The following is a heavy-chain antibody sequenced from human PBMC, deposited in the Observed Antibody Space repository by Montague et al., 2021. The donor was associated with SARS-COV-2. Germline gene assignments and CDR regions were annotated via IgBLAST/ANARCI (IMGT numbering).Heavy chain of an antibody. CDR3: AHRPTLYSGYVASPFDP. Sequence: PALVKPTQTLTLTRTFSGFSLSTSGVGVGWIRQPPGKALEWLALXYWDDDKRYSPSLKSRLTITKDTSKNQVVLTMTNMDPVDTATYYCAHRPTLYSGYVASPFDPWGQGTLVTVSS. V-gene: IGHV2-5*02. CDR2: XYWDDDK. J-gene: IGHJ5*02. D-gene: IGHD5-12*01. CDR1: GFSLSTSGVG.